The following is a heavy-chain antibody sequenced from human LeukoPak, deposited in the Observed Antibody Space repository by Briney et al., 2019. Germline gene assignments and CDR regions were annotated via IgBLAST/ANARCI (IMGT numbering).Heavy chain of an antibody. Sequence: RVASVKVSCKASGYTFTGYYMHWVRQAPGQGLEWMGRIIPILGIANYAQNFQDRVTITVDKSTSTVYMELSSLTYDDTAMYYCARALRGGDYSADYWGQGTLVTVSS. CDR1: GYTFTGYY. J-gene: IGHJ4*02. CDR3: ARALRGGDYSADY. D-gene: IGHD2-15*01. V-gene: IGHV1-69*04. CDR2: IIPILGIA.